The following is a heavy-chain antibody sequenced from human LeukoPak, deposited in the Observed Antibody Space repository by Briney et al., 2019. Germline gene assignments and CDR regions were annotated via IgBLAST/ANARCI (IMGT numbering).Heavy chain of an antibody. V-gene: IGHV4-39*01. Sequence: SETLSLTCTVSGGSISSSSYYWGWIRQPPGKGLEWIGSIYYSGSTYYNPSLKSRVTISVDTSKNQFSLKLSSVAAADTAVYYCARIQLWSFDYWGQGTLVTVSS. CDR2: IYYSGST. CDR1: GGSISSSSYY. J-gene: IGHJ4*02. D-gene: IGHD5-18*01. CDR3: ARIQLWSFDY.